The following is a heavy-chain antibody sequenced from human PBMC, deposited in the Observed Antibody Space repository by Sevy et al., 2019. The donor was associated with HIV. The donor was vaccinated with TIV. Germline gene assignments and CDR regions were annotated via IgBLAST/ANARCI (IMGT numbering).Heavy chain of an antibody. J-gene: IGHJ3*02. CDR1: GDSVSSNSAA. CDR2: TYYRSKWYN. Sequence: SQTLALTCAISGDSVSSNSAAWNWIRQAPSRGLEWLGRTYYRSKWYNDYAVSVKSRITINPDTSKNQFSRQLNSVTPDDTAVYYCARDLALLDDAFDIWGHGTMVTVSS. CDR3: ARDLALLDDAFDI. V-gene: IGHV6-1*01.